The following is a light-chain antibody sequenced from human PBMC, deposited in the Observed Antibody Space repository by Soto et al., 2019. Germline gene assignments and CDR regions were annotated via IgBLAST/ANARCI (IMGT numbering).Light chain of an antibody. CDR1: QTIGTS. CDR3: QRYNTYRT. CDR2: QAS. J-gene: IGKJ1*01. Sequence: DIQMTQSPSTLSASVGDRVTFTCRASQTIGTSLAWYQQKPGIDPKLLIYQASSFDSGVPSRFSASGSGTEFTHTTSHLQHEELEPYYRQRYNTYRTSGQGTKVEIK. V-gene: IGKV1-5*03.